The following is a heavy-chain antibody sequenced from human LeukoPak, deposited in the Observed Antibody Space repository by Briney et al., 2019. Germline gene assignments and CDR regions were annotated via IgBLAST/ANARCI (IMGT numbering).Heavy chain of an antibody. Sequence: PGGSLRLSCAASGFRFNTYWMSWVRQAPGKGLEWVANIKQDGNEKYYADSVKGRFTISRDNGKNSLDLQMNSLRADDTAVYYCARDILGEGEDANYAVYYFDYWGQGTVVTVSS. CDR1: GFRFNTYW. CDR2: IKQDGNEK. J-gene: IGHJ4*02. CDR3: ARDILGEGEDANYAVYYFDY. D-gene: IGHD4/OR15-4a*01. V-gene: IGHV3-7*01.